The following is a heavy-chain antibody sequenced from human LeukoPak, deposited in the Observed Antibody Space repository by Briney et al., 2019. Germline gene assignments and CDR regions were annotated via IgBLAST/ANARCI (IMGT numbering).Heavy chain of an antibody. V-gene: IGHV3-48*02. CDR1: GFTFSSYS. J-gene: IGHJ4*02. Sequence: PGGSLRLSCAASGFTFSSYSMNWVRQAPGKGLEWVSYISSSSTIYYADSVKGRFTISRDNAKNSLYLQMNSLRDEDTAVYYCAREGIAAADDYWGQGTLVTVSS. D-gene: IGHD6-13*01. CDR3: AREGIAAADDY. CDR2: ISSSSTI.